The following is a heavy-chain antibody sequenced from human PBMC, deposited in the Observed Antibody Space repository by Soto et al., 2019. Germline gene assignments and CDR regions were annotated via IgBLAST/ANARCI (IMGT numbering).Heavy chain of an antibody. V-gene: IGHV4-61*03. CDR2: IFYSGST. CDR3: ARGRDYSIVGW. J-gene: IGHJ4*02. Sequence: QVQLQESGPGLVKPSETLSLTCTVSGDSVSSTGYYWSWIRQPPGKGLEWIGYIFYSGSTEYNPSLNSRVIISVDTSKNHFSLKVSSVTAADTAVYYCARGRDYSIVGWWGQGTLVTVSA. D-gene: IGHD2-21*01. CDR1: GDSVSSTGYY.